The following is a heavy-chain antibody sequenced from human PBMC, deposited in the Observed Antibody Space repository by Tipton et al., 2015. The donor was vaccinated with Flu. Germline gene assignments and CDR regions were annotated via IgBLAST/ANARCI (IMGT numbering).Heavy chain of an antibody. CDR2: ISGYNGDT. J-gene: IGHJ6*02. D-gene: IGHD1-26*01. CDR1: GYTFTNFG. CDR3: ARDRGSYNIHLEYHFFYGMDV. V-gene: IGHV1-18*01. Sequence: QLVQSGVEVKKPGASVKVSCKASGYTFTNFGITWVRQAPGQGLEWMGWISGYNGDTNYAEKLQGRVTMTTDASTHTAYMELRSLKSDDPAMYYFARDRGSYNIHLEYHFFYGMDVWGQGTTVTVSS.